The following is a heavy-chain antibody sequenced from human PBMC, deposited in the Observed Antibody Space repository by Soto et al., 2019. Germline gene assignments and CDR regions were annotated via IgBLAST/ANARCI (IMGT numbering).Heavy chain of an antibody. CDR1: GYSFSDYG. V-gene: IGHV1-18*01. J-gene: IGHJ4*02. CDR3: TRDQGAPIVGV. Sequence: QVQLVQSGAEVKKHGASVKVSGKASGYSFSDYGIGWVRQDPGQGLDWVGWISVYTGNPNYAQKLQGKVTLTTDTTRSTAYMELRSLRSDDTAIYYCTRDQGAPIVGVWGPGTLLTVSS. CDR2: ISVYTGNP. D-gene: IGHD1-26*01.